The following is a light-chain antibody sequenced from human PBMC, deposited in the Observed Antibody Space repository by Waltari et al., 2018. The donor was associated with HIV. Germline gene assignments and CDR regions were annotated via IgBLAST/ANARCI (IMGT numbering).Light chain of an antibody. J-gene: IGLJ1*01. CDR3: SSYTSSSTSHV. Sequence: QSALTQPASVSGSPGPSITISCTGTRSDAGGYNYVSWYQQHPGKAPKLMIYEVSNRPSGVSNRFSGSKSGNTASLTISGLQAEDEADYYCSSYTSSSTSHVFGTGTKVTVL. CDR2: EVS. CDR1: RSDAGGYNY. V-gene: IGLV2-14*01.